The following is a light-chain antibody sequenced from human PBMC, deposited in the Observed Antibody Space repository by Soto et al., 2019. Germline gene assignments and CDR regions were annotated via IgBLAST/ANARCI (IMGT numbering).Light chain of an antibody. J-gene: IGKJ4*01. CDR3: QQYNTYPLT. Sequence: DIQMTQSPSTLSASVGDRVTITCRASQSISTWLAWYQQKPGKAPKRLIYKASSLESGVSSRFSGSGSGTEFTLTISSLQPDDFANYYCQQYNTYPLTFGGGTTVEIK. CDR2: KAS. V-gene: IGKV1-5*03. CDR1: QSISTW.